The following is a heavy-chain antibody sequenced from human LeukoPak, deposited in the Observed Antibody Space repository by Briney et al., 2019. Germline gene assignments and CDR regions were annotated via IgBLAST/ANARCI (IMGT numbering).Heavy chain of an antibody. V-gene: IGHV4-34*01. Sequence: KASETLSLTCAVYGGSFSGYYWSWIRQPPGKGLEWIGEINHSGSTNYNPSLKSRVTISVDTSKNQFSLKLSSVTAADTAVYYCARGHITMVRGVMSKYYFDYWGQGTLVTVSS. CDR1: GGSFSGYY. CDR2: INHSGST. J-gene: IGHJ4*02. CDR3: ARGHITMVRGVMSKYYFDY. D-gene: IGHD3-10*01.